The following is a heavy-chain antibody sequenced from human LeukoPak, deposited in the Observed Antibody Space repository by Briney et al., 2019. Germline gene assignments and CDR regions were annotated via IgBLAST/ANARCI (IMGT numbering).Heavy chain of an antibody. J-gene: IGHJ4*02. CDR3: ASPNGSGSYPYDY. CDR2: INHSGST. CDR1: GGSFSGYY. D-gene: IGHD3-10*01. Sequence: SETLSLTCAVYGGSFSGYYWSWIRQPPGKGLEWIGEINHSGSTNYNPSLKSRVTISVDTSKNQFSLKLSSVTAADTAVYYCASPNGSGSYPYDYWGQGTLVTVSS. V-gene: IGHV4-34*01.